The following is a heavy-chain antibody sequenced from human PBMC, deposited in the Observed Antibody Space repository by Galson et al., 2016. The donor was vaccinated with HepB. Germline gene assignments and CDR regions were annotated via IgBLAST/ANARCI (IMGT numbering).Heavy chain of an antibody. V-gene: IGHV4-59*01. D-gene: IGHD3-10*01. CDR1: GGSIRSYY. CDR3: ARGFGEYFVEY. Sequence: SETLSLTCTVSGGSIRSYYWSWIRQPPGKGLEWIGYIYYSGSTNYNPSLKSRVTISVDTSKNQFSLKLSSVTAADTAVYYCARGFGEYFVEYWGQGTLVTVSS. J-gene: IGHJ4*02. CDR2: IYYSGST.